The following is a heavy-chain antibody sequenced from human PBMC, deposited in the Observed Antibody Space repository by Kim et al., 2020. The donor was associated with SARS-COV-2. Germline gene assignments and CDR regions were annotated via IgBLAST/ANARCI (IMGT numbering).Heavy chain of an antibody. CDR3: ARGDSTGFHFDY. CDR1: GGSISSGDYY. J-gene: IGHJ4*02. D-gene: IGHD3-22*01. CDR2: MSYNGNA. V-gene: IGHV4-31*03. Sequence: SETLSLTCTVSGGSISSGDYYWTWIRQHPGKGLEWIAYMSYNGNAYYRPSLQSRLIILLDTSNNQFSLRLSSVTAADTAVYYCARGDSTGFHFDYWGQGTLVSVSS.